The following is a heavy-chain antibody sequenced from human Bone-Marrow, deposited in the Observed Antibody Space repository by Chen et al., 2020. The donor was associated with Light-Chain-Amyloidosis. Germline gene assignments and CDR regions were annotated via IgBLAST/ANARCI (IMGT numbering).Heavy chain of an antibody. CDR3: ERVFAAATLVVWGEYFLDY. CDR1: GLTFSNYW. V-gene: IGHV3-7*01. J-gene: IGHJ4*02. Sequence: EVHLVESGGGLVQHGGSLRLSCAASGLTFSNYWMTWVRQAPGKGLEGVANINLDGSEKYYVDSLGGRFTISRDNAKNSLFLQMNSLRAEKTAVYFCERVFAAATLVVWGEYFLDYWGQGTLVTVSS. CDR2: INLDGSEK. D-gene: IGHD3-16*01.